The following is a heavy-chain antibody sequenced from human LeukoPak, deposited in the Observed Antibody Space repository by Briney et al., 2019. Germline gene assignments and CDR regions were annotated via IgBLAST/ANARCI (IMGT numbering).Heavy chain of an antibody. Sequence: SQTLSLTCAIPGDSVSSNSAAWNWIRQSPSRGLEWLGRTYYRSKWYNDYAVSVKSRITINPDTSKNQFSLQLNSVTPEDTAVYYCARKPGNGWYYYYGMDVWGQRTTVTVSS. J-gene: IGHJ6*02. D-gene: IGHD1-14*01. CDR2: TYYRSKWYN. V-gene: IGHV6-1*01. CDR1: GDSVSSNSAA. CDR3: ARKPGNGWYYYYGMDV.